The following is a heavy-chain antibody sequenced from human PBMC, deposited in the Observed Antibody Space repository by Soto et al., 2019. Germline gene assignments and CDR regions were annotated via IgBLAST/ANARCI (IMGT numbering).Heavy chain of an antibody. D-gene: IGHD3-3*01. CDR2: IIPIFGTP. CDR3: AGKVRMESRPDPYYYYYYVMDV. CDR1: GGTFSSYV. V-gene: IGHV1-69*01. J-gene: IGHJ6*02. Sequence: QVQLVQSGAEVKKPGSSVKVSCRASGGTFSSYVISWVRQAPGQGLEWMGGIIPIFGTPNYAQKFQGRVTITADESTSTAYMELSSLRFEDTAVYYCAGKVRMESRPDPYYYYYYVMDVWGQGTTVTVSS.